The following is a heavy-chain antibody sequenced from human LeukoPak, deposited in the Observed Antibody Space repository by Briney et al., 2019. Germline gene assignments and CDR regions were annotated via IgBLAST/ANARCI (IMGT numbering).Heavy chain of an antibody. V-gene: IGHV4-39*01. CDR1: GGSISSSSYY. CDR3: ASHGLETATGTGNFDY. Sequence: SETLSLTCTVSGGSISSSSYYWGWIRQPPGKGLEWIGSIYYSGSTYYNPSLKSRVTISVDTSKNQFSLKLSSVTAADTAVYYCASHGLETATGTGNFDYWGQGTLVTVSS. CDR2: IYYSGST. D-gene: IGHD5-18*01. J-gene: IGHJ4*02.